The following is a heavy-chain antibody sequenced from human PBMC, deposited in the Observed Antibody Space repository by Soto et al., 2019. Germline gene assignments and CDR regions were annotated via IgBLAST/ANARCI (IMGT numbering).Heavy chain of an antibody. CDR1: GFTFSNYS. V-gene: IGHV3-21*01. D-gene: IGHD2-8*02. Sequence: EVQLVESGGGQVKPGGSLRLSCAASGFTFSNYSMNWVRQAPGKGLEWVSSISSTSSYMYNADSARFRFTISRDNSGNSLYLQMSSLRAEDTAVYYCARDSSLVCTGGTFYLQDAFDIWGQGTMVTVSS. CDR2: ISSTSSYM. CDR3: ARDSSLVCTGGTFYLQDAFDI. J-gene: IGHJ3*02.